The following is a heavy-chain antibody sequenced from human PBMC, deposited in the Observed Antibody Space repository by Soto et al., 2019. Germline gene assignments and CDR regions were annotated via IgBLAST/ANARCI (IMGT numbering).Heavy chain of an antibody. Sequence: ASVKVSCKASGGTFSSYAISWVRQAPGQGLEWMGWINPNSGGTNYAQKFQGRVTMTRDTSISTAYMELSRLRSDDTAVYYCARDLPRYSSSSRVRWFDPWGQGTMVTVSS. CDR3: ARDLPRYSSSSRVRWFDP. CDR1: GGTFSSYA. CDR2: INPNSGGT. J-gene: IGHJ5*02. D-gene: IGHD6-6*01. V-gene: IGHV1-2*02.